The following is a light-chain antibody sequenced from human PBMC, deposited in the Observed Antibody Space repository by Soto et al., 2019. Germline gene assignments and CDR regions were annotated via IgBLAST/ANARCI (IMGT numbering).Light chain of an antibody. CDR1: QSLLHTNGINY. CDR2: LGS. J-gene: IGKJ1*01. Sequence: VVVTQSPLSLPVTPGEPASMSCRASQSLLHTNGINYLHWYLQKPGQSPQLLIYLGSHRASGVPDRFSGSGSGTDFTLTISSLQPDDFATYYCQQYNSYSWTFGQGTKVDIK. V-gene: IGKV2-28*01. CDR3: QQYNSYSWT.